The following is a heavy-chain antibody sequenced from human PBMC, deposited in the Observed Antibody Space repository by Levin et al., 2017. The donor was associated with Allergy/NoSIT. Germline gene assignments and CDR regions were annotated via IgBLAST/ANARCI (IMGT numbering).Heavy chain of an antibody. V-gene: IGHV5-10-1*01. D-gene: IGHD3-22*01. CDR2: IDPSDSYT. J-gene: IGHJ6*02. CDR3: ARQESISSGYYYYYYGMDV. CDR1: GYSFTSYW. Sequence: GESLKISCKGSGYSFTSYWISWVRQMPGKGLEWMGRIDPSDSYTNYSPSFQGHVTISADKSISTAYLQWSSLKASDTAMYYCARQESISSGYYYYYYGMDVWGQGTTVTVSS.